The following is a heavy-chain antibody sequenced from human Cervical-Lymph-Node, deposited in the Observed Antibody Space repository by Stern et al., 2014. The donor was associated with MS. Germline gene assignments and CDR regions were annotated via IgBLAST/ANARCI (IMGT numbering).Heavy chain of an antibody. CDR3: AKDRDEYGRSAHDPDF. V-gene: IGHV3-23*04. J-gene: IGHJ4*02. Sequence: EVQLVQSGGGLVQPGGSLRLSCATSGFTFSNYAMIWVRQAPQKGLEWVSSLDRTGGVASYSDSVKGRFPISRDNSGSTLFLHMTSLRDDDTAFYYCAKDRDEYGRSAHDPDFWGQGTLVTVAS. CDR2: LDRTGGVA. CDR1: GFTFSNYA. D-gene: IGHD4/OR15-4a*01.